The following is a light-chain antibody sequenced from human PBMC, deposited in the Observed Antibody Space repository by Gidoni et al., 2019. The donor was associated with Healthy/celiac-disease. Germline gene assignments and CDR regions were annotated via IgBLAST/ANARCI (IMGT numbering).Light chain of an antibody. Sequence: DIVLTQSPDSLAVSLGERATINCKSSQSVLYSSSNKNYLTWYQQKPGQPPKLLIYWASTRESGVPERFSGSGSGTDFTLTISSLQAEDVAVYYCQQYYSTPRTFGQXTKLEIK. CDR1: QSVLYSSSNKNY. CDR2: WAS. V-gene: IGKV4-1*01. CDR3: QQYYSTPRT. J-gene: IGKJ2*01.